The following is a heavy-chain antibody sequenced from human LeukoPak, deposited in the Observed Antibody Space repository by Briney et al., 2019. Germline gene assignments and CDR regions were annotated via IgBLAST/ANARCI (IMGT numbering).Heavy chain of an antibody. CDR3: ASKSPYYDILTPPVH. CDR2: IIPIFGTA. Sequence: SVKVSCKASGYTFTSYGISWVRQAPGQGLEWMGGIIPIFGTANYAQKFQGRVTITADESTSTAYMELSSLRSEDTAVYYCASKSPYYDILTPPVHWGQGTLVTVSS. J-gene: IGHJ4*02. V-gene: IGHV1-69*13. D-gene: IGHD3-9*01. CDR1: GYTFTSYG.